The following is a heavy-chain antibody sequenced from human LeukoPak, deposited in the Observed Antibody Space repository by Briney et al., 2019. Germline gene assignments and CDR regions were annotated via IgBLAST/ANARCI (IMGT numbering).Heavy chain of an antibody. D-gene: IGHD7-27*01. CDR1: GYTFTTYY. Sequence: ASVKVSCKASGYTFTTYYIHWVRQAPGQGLEWMGWINPNSGGTNYAQNFQGRVTMARDTSIRTAYMELSSLRSDDTAIYYCARTGDFDYWGQGTLVTVSS. CDR2: INPNSGGT. CDR3: ARTGDFDY. J-gene: IGHJ4*02. V-gene: IGHV1-2*02.